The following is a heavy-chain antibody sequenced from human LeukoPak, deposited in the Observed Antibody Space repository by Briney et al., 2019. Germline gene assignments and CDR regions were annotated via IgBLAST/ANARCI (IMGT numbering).Heavy chain of an antibody. CDR2: IYHSGST. D-gene: IGHD6-13*01. V-gene: IGHV4-4*02. Sequence: SGTLSLTCAVSGGSISSSNWWSWVRPPPGKGLEWIGEIYHSGSTNYNPSLKSRVTISVDKSKNRFSLKLSSVTAADTAVYYCARGRIAAAGEFDYWGQGTLVTVSS. J-gene: IGHJ4*02. CDR1: GGSISSSNW. CDR3: ARGRIAAAGEFDY.